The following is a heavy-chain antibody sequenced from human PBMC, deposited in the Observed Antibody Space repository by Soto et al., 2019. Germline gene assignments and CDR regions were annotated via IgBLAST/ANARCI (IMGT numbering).Heavy chain of an antibody. CDR3: ARFLAAAGPQFYYYYGMDV. Sequence: SETLSLTCAVSGGSISSSNWWSWIRQPPGKGLEWIGEIYHSGSTNYNPSLKSRVTISVDKSKNQFSLKLSSVTAADTAVYYCARFLAAAGPQFYYYYGMDVWGQGTTVTVPS. CDR2: IYHSGST. D-gene: IGHD6-13*01. CDR1: GGSISSSNW. J-gene: IGHJ6*02. V-gene: IGHV4-4*02.